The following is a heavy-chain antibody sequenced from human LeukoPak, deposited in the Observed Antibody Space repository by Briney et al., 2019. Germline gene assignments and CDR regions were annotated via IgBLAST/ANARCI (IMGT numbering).Heavy chain of an antibody. D-gene: IGHD3-22*01. Sequence: PGGSLRLSCAASGFTFSSYGRHWVRQAPGKGLEWVAVIWYDGSNKYYADSVKGRFTISRDNSKNTLYLQMNSLRAEDTAVYYCAKARRDSSGLDYWGQGTLVTVSS. CDR2: IWYDGSNK. CDR3: AKARRDSSGLDY. J-gene: IGHJ4*02. CDR1: GFTFSSYG. V-gene: IGHV3-33*06.